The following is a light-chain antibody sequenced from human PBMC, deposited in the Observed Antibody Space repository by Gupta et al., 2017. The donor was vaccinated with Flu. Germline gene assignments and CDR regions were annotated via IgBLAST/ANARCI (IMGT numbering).Light chain of an antibody. V-gene: IGKV4-1*01. CDR1: QSVLYSSNNKNY. CDR2: WAS. J-gene: IGKJ1*01. Sequence: DIVMTQSPESLPVSLGERATIHCKSSQSVLYSSNNKNYLAWYQQKPGQPPKLLIYWASTRESRVPDRFSGSGSGTDFTLTISSLQAEDVAVYYCQQYYSTPPTFGQGTKVEIK. CDR3: QQYYSTPPT.